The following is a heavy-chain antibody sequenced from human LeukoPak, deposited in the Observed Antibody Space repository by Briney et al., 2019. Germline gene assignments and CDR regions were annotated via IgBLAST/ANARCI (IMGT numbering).Heavy chain of an antibody. CDR3: AREGGYCSGGSCYSGFSGMDV. V-gene: IGHV3-66*01. CDR1: GFTVSSNY. J-gene: IGHJ6*02. Sequence: GGSLRLSCAASGFTVSSNYMSWVRQAPGKGLEWVSVIYSGGSTYYADSVKGRFIISRDNSKNTLYLQMNSLRAEDTAVYYCAREGGYCSGGSCYSGFSGMDVWGQGTTVTVSS. D-gene: IGHD2-15*01. CDR2: IYSGGST.